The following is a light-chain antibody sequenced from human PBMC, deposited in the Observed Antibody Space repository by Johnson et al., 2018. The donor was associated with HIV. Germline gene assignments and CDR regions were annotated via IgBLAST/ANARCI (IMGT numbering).Light chain of an antibody. Sequence: QSVLTQSPSVSAAPGQKVTISCSGSSSNIGNNYVSWYQQLPGTAPKLLIYENNKRPSGIPDRFSGSKSGTSATLGITGLQTGDEADYYCGPWDSSLSAGVFGTGTKVTVL. J-gene: IGLJ1*01. V-gene: IGLV1-51*02. CDR2: ENN. CDR3: GPWDSSLSAGV. CDR1: SSNIGNNY.